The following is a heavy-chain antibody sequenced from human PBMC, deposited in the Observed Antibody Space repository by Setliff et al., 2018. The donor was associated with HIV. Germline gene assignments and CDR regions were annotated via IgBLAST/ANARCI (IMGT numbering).Heavy chain of an antibody. V-gene: IGHV1-3*01. Sequence: ASVKVSCKASGYTFTTYSIHWVRQAPGQSLEWMGWINVGKGDTKYSQELQGRITLTTDTSTNTAYMEMRTLRSDDTAVYYCVRGVTRDISGYYRDEYFQHWGQGTPVTVSS. CDR3: VRGVTRDISGYYRDEYFQH. J-gene: IGHJ1*01. CDR2: INVGKGDT. D-gene: IGHD3-22*01. CDR1: GYTFTTYS.